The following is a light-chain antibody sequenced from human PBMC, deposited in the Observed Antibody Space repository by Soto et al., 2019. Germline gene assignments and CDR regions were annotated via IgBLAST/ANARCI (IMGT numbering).Light chain of an antibody. CDR2: EVT. J-gene: IGLJ2*01. V-gene: IGLV2-8*01. CDR1: SSDVGGHNY. Sequence: QSALTQPSSMSGSPGQSITISCTGTSSDVGGHNYVSWYQQYPGKAPKVMIYEVTKRPSGVPDRFSGSKSGNTASLTVSGLRAEDEAYYYCSSYAGSNNVVFGGGTKLTVL. CDR3: SSYAGSNNVV.